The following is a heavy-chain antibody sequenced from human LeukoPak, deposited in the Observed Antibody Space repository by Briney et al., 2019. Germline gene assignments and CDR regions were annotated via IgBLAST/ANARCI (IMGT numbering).Heavy chain of an antibody. Sequence: GGSLRLSCAASGFTFTTYWISWVRQAPGKGLEWVANIKQDGTEKYYVDSVKGRFTISRDNAKNSLYLQMSSLRAEDTAVYYCAREERDGYNYYWYFDLWGRGTLVTVSS. J-gene: IGHJ2*01. CDR2: IKQDGTEK. D-gene: IGHD5-24*01. CDR1: GFTFTTYW. V-gene: IGHV3-7*01. CDR3: AREERDGYNYYWYFDL.